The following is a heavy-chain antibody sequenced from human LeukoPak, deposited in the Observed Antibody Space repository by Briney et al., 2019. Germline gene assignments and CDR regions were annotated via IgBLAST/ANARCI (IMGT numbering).Heavy chain of an antibody. V-gene: IGHV4-59*08. D-gene: IGHD3-16*01. CDR3: ARHDVRGGNFFDF. CDR1: GGSISTYY. J-gene: IGHJ4*02. Sequence: SETLSLTCTVPGGSISTYYWTWIRQPPGKGLEWIGFIYYSGITKYNPSLESRVTMSLDASKNQFSLKLDSLTAADTAVYYCARHDVRGGNFFDFWGQGTLVTVSS. CDR2: IYYSGIT.